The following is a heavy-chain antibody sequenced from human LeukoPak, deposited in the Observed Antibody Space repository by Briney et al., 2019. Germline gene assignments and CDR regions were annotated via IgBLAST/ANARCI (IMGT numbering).Heavy chain of an antibody. Sequence: ASVKVSCKASGYTVTSTYIHWVRQAPGQGFEWMSIINPSNGITRFAQKFQGRVSMTSDTSTSTVNMELTGLRSEDTAVYYCARVGGSNQLLPDYWGQGTLVTVSS. CDR3: ARVGGSNQLLPDY. CDR1: GYTVTSTY. CDR2: INPSNGIT. J-gene: IGHJ4*02. D-gene: IGHD2-2*01. V-gene: IGHV1-46*01.